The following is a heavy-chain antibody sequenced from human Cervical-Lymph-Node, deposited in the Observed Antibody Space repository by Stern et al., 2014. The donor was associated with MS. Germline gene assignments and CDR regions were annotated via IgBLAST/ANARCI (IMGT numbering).Heavy chain of an antibody. CDR1: GYSFTSYW. V-gene: IGHV5-51*01. CDR3: ARHVHSGYDYAPDPEVDY. Sequence: EVQLVESGAEVKKPGESLKISCKGSGYSFTSYWIGWVRQMPGKGLEWMGIIYPGDSDTRYSPSFQGQVTISADKSISTAYLQWSSLKASDTAMYYCARHVHSGYDYAPDPEVDYWGQGTLVTVSS. J-gene: IGHJ4*02. CDR2: IYPGDSDT. D-gene: IGHD5-12*01.